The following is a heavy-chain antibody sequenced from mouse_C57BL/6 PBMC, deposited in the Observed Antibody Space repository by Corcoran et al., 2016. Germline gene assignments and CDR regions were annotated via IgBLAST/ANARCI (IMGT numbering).Heavy chain of an antibody. D-gene: IGHD2-1*01. V-gene: IGHV1-84*01. J-gene: IGHJ4*01. Sequence: QSQLQQSGPAPVQPGASLHITCNASCYTFTDYYIHLVLRRPGQGLEWSEWIYPGSGNTKYNEKFKGKATLTVDTSSSTPYMQLSSLTSEDSAVYFCERQQIYYGNPYAMDDWGQGTSVTVSS. CDR3: ERQQIYYGNPYAMDD. CDR1: CYTFTDYY. CDR2: IYPGSGNT.